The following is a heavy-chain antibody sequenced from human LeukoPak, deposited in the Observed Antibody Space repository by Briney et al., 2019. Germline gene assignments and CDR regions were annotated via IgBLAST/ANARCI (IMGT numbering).Heavy chain of an antibody. CDR1: GGSISSGGYY. V-gene: IGHV4-31*03. J-gene: IGHJ3*02. CDR3: ARVDYYDSSGYSFFDAFDI. Sequence: PSETLSLTCTVSGGSISSGGYYWRWIRQHPGKGLEWIGYIYYSGSTYYNPSLKSRVTISVDTSKNQFSLKLSSVTAADTAVYYCARVDYYDSSGYSFFDAFDIWGQGTMVTVSS. D-gene: IGHD3-22*01. CDR2: IYYSGST.